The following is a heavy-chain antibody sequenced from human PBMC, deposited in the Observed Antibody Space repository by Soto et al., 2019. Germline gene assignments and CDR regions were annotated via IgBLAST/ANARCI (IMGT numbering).Heavy chain of an antibody. J-gene: IGHJ4*02. Sequence: QVQLVQSGAEVKKPGASVKVSCKASGYTFTSYGISWVRQAPGQGLEWMGWISAYNGNTNYAQKLQGRVTMTTDTAXXTAYMELRSLRSDDTAVYYCARSRLGYSYGSPPDYWGQGTLVTVSS. CDR2: ISAYNGNT. CDR1: GYTFTSYG. D-gene: IGHD5-18*01. V-gene: IGHV1-18*01. CDR3: ARSRLGYSYGSPPDY.